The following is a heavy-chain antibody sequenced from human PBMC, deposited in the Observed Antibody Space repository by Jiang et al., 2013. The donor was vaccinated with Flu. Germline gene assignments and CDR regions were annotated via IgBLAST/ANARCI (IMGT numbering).Heavy chain of an antibody. J-gene: IGHJ3*02. CDR2: IRSKAYGGTT. CDR1: GFTFGDYA. CDR3: TRVIFGVVTDVFDI. D-gene: IGHD3-3*01. V-gene: IGHV3-49*03. Sequence: VQLVESGGGLVQPGRSLRLSCTASGFTFGDYAMSWFRQAPGKGLEWVGFIRSKAYGGTTEYAASVKGRFTISRDDSKSIAYLQMNSLKTEDTAVYYCTRVIFGVVTDVFDIVGPRDNGLPSLQ.